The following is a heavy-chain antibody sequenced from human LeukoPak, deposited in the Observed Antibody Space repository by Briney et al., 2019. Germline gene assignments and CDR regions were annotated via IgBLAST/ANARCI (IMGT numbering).Heavy chain of an antibody. Sequence: GESLKISCKASGYSFISYWIGWARQMPGKGLEWMGIIYPGDSNTRYSPSFQGQVNISVDKSISTAFLQWSSLKASDTAIYYCARHGTGSSSDYDFWGQGTLVTVSS. V-gene: IGHV5-51*01. CDR3: ARHGTGSSSDYDF. J-gene: IGHJ4*02. CDR2: IYPGDSNT. CDR1: GYSFISYW. D-gene: IGHD3-22*01.